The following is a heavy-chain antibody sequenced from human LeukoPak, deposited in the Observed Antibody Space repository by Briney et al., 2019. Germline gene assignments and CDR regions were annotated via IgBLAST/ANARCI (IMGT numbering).Heavy chain of an antibody. J-gene: IGHJ4*02. CDR3: ARDSGQHLGYDWSH. D-gene: IGHD5-12*01. V-gene: IGHV4-59*01. Sequence: KPSETLSLTCTVSGGSFSSYYWSWIRRPPGKGLEWIGYIYYSGSSGSTNYNPSLKSRVTISLDTSKNQCSLKLSSVTAADTAVYYCARDSGQHLGYDWSHWGRGTLVTVSS. CDR2: IYYSGSSGST. CDR1: GGSFSSYY.